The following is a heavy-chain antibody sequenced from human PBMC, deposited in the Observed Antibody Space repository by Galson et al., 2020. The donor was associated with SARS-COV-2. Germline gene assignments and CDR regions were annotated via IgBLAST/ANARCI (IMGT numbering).Heavy chain of an antibody. CDR1: GFTFSSYA. D-gene: IGHD1-26*01. Sequence: GGSLRLSCAASGFTFSSYAMHWVRQAPGKGLEWVAFISYAGTNTYYADSVKGRFTISRDNSENILYLQMNKLRPEASALYYCARPPGPITVGAPLVNYYGLDVWGQGTTVAVSS. CDR2: ISYAGTNT. V-gene: IGHV3-30*04. J-gene: IGHJ6*02. CDR3: ARPPGPITVGAPLVNYYGLDV.